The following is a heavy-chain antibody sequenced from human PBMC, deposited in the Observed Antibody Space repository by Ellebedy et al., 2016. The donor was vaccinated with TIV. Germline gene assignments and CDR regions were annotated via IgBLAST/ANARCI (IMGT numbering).Heavy chain of an antibody. V-gene: IGHV1-3*01. CDR2: INAGNGNT. CDR3: ARGAVAAIRGMDV. Sequence: ASVKVSXKASRGTFSSYAISWVRQAPGQRLEWMGWINAGNGNTKYSQKFQGRVTITRDTSASTAYMELSSLRSEDTAVYYCARGAVAAIRGMDVWGQGTTVTVSS. D-gene: IGHD2-15*01. J-gene: IGHJ6*02. CDR1: RGTFSSYA.